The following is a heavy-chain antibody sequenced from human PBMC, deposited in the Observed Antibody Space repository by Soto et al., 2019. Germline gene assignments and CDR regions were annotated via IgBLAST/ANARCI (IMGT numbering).Heavy chain of an antibody. D-gene: IGHD2-21*02. CDR2: VNPSGGHT. CDR3: ARGGHVVVVPAALDY. V-gene: IGHV1-46*01. CDR1: GDTFTEYY. J-gene: IGHJ4*02. Sequence: QVQLMQSGAEVKKPGASVKVSCKASGDTFTEYYIHWVRQAPGQGLEWMGTVNPSGGHTTYAQHFLGRVTMTRDTATSTLYMELTSLTSEDTDVYYCARGGHVVVVPAALDYWGQGTLVTVSS.